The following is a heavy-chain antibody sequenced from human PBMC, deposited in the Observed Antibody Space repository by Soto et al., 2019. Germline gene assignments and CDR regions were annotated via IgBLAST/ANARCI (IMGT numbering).Heavy chain of an antibody. Sequence: ASVNVSFKASGYTFTSYPMHWVRQAPGQWLELMGWINAGNGDTKYSQQFQGRVTITRDTSAITAYMELSSLRSEDTAVYYCARDRTHYDISGPGKYWGQGTLVSVSS. J-gene: IGHJ4*02. D-gene: IGHD3-22*01. CDR3: ARDRTHYDISGPGKY. CDR2: INAGNGDT. V-gene: IGHV1-3*01. CDR1: GYTFTSYP.